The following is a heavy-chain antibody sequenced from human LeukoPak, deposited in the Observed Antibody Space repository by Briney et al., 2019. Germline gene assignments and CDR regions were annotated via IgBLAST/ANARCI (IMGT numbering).Heavy chain of an antibody. D-gene: IGHD2-8*01. CDR1: GGSISSGSYY. CDR2: IYTSGST. Sequence: SSETLSLTCTVSGGSISSGSYYWSWIRQPAGKGLEWIGRIYTSGSTNYNPSLKSRVTISVDTSKNQFSLKLSSVTAADTAVYYCARGNGWFDPWGQGTLVTVSS. V-gene: IGHV4-61*02. J-gene: IGHJ5*02. CDR3: ARGNGWFDP.